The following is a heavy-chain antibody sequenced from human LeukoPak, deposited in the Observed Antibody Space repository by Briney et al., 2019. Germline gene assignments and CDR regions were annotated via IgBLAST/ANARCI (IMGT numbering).Heavy chain of an antibody. CDR1: GFTLSNYW. J-gene: IGHJ4*02. D-gene: IGHD7-27*01. Sequence: GGSLRLSCAASGFTLSNYWMSWVRQAPGKGLERVANIKGDGSGKFYVDSVKGRFTISRDNAKKSLSLQMNSLRAEDTAVYYCARIRTNWGLYYFDYWGQGTLVTVSS. CDR3: ARIRTNWGLYYFDY. CDR2: IKGDGSGK. V-gene: IGHV3-7*01.